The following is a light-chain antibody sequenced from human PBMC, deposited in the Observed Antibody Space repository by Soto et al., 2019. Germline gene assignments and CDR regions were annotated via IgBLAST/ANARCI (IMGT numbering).Light chain of an antibody. CDR1: QSISSW. V-gene: IGKV1-5*01. Sequence: DIHITQSPSTLSASVVYIFTISFLASQSISSWLAWYQQKPGKAPKLLIYDASGLESGVPSRFSGSGSGTDFTLTISCLQSEDFATYYCQQYYSYPWTFGQGTKVDIK. CDR3: QQYYSYPWT. J-gene: IGKJ1*01. CDR2: DAS.